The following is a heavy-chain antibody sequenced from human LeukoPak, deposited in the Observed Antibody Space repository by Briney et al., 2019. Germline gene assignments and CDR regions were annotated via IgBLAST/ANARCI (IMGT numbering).Heavy chain of an antibody. V-gene: IGHV3-7*01. Sequence: GGSLRLSCEAAGFMVSYFWMSWVRQAPGKGLEWEANINEDGSQKYYVDSVKGRFTISRDNTKKLVFLQMNSLRVEDTAVYYCARDEVGGYYFEWGQGNLVNVSS. CDR1: GFMVSYFW. CDR2: INEDGSQK. CDR3: ARDEVGGYYFE. D-gene: IGHD3-3*01. J-gene: IGHJ4*02.